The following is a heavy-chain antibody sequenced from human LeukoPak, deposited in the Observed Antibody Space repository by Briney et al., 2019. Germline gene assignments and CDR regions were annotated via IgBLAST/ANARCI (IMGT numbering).Heavy chain of an antibody. J-gene: IGHJ5*02. D-gene: IGHD2-15*01. CDR1: GGSFSGYY. CDR2: INHSGST. Sequence: SETLSLTCAVYGGSFSGYYWSWIRQPPGKGLEWIGEINHSGSTNYNPSLKSRVTISVDTSKNQFSLTLSAVTAADTAVYYCARGGGDIVGWFDPWGQGTLVTVSS. CDR3: ARGGGDIVGWFDP. V-gene: IGHV4-34*01.